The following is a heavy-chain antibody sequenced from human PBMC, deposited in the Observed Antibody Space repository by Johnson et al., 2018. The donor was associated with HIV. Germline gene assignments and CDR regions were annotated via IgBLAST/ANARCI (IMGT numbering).Heavy chain of an antibody. Sequence: QVQLVESGGGLVKPGGSLKLSCATSGFTFSDYYMSWIRQAPGKGLEWLSYISNSAITLYYADSVKGRFSISRDNAKSSVYLQMNSLRAEDTAVYYCARRGLANAFEFWGQGTMVTVSS. D-gene: IGHD3-10*01. CDR1: GFTFSDYY. J-gene: IGHJ3*01. CDR3: ARRGLANAFEF. CDR2: ISNSAITL. V-gene: IGHV3-11*04.